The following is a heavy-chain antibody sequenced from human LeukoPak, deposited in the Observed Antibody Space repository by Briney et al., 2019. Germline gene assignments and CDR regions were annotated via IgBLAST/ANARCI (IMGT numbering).Heavy chain of an antibody. CDR3: ATAGHPAYDFWSGFAFYFDH. V-gene: IGHV3-48*04. CDR2: ISSTGNTV. J-gene: IGHJ4*02. CDR1: GFTFSRYS. D-gene: IGHD3-3*01. Sequence: GGSLRLSCAASGFTFSRYSLNWIRQAPGKGPEWLSYISSTGNTVYYGDSVKGRFTISRDNAKNALYLQMNSLRAEDTAVYYCATAGHPAYDFWSGFAFYFDHWGQGALVTVSS.